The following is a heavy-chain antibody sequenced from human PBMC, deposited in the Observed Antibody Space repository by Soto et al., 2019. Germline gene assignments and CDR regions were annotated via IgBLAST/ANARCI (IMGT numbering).Heavy chain of an antibody. J-gene: IGHJ4*02. D-gene: IGHD3-10*01. V-gene: IGHV3-33*01. Sequence: QVQLVESGGGVVQPGRSLRLSCAASGITFSSYGMHWVRQSPGKGLEWVAFIWHDGGNKFYAESVKGRFTISRDNSKNTLYLQMSSLSAEDTAMYYCARDGEVNTGFGKDYLGQGTLVTFSS. CDR3: ARDGEVNTGFGKDY. CDR2: IWHDGGNK. CDR1: GITFSSYG.